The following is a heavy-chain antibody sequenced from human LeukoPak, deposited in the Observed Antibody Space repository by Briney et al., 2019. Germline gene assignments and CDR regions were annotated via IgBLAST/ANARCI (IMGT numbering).Heavy chain of an antibody. J-gene: IGHJ4*01. CDR1: GGSISSSSYY. V-gene: IGHV4-39*07. CDR2: TYYSGSTGST. CDR3: ARDRDVDDLDY. D-gene: IGHD2-15*01. Sequence: SETLSLTCTVSGGSISSSSYYWGWIRQPPGKGLEWIGSTYYSGSTGSTYYNPSFKSRVTILIDTSKNQFSLKLNSVTAANTAMYHCARDRDVDDLDYWGRGTLVIVSS.